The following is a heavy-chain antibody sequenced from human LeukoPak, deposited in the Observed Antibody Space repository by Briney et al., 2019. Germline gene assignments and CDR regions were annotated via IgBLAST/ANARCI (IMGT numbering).Heavy chain of an antibody. CDR3: AGGKVTTYFDY. Sequence: SXXAISWXRQAPXQGXEWMGGIIPIFGTANYAQKFQGRVTITADESTSTAYMELSSLRSEDTAVYYCAGGKVTTYFDYWGQGTLVTVSS. J-gene: IGHJ4*02. D-gene: IGHD4-17*01. CDR1: SXXA. CDR2: IIPIFGTA. V-gene: IGHV1-69*01.